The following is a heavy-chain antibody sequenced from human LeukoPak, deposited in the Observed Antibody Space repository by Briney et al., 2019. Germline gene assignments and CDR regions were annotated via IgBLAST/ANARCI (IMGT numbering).Heavy chain of an antibody. Sequence: SETLSLTCTVSGASIRSGDYYWSWIRQPPGKGLEWIGYIYDSGSTYYNPSLKSRITISVDTSENRFPLKLSSVTATDTAVYYCARDCSGGSCYGAFDIWGQGTMVTVSS. CDR3: ARDCSGGSCYGAFDI. V-gene: IGHV4-30-4*01. D-gene: IGHD2-15*01. CDR1: GASIRSGDYY. CDR2: IYDSGST. J-gene: IGHJ3*02.